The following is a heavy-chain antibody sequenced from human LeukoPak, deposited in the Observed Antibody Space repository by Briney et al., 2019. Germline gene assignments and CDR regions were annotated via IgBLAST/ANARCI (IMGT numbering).Heavy chain of an antibody. CDR3: ARERAVAGTNWFDP. CDR1: GFTFSSYG. CDR2: IWYDGSNK. V-gene: IGHV3-33*01. D-gene: IGHD6-19*01. Sequence: GGFLRLSCAASGFTFSSYGMHWVRQAPGKGLEWVAVIWYDGSNKYYADSVKGRFTISRDNSKNTLYLQMNSLRAEDTAVYYCARERAVAGTNWFDPWGQGTLVTVSS. J-gene: IGHJ5*02.